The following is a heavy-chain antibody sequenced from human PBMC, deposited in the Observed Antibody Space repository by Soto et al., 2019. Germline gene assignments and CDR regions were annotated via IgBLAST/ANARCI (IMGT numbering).Heavy chain of an antibody. D-gene: IGHD5-18*01. CDR1: GFPFSNSV. J-gene: IGHJ4*02. V-gene: IGHV3-64D*06. Sequence: TGGSLRLSCSASGFPFSNSVMHWVRQAPGRGLEDLSAISSNGVSTYYADSVKGRFTISRDNSKNKLYLQLSSLRPEDTAIYYCMTVDTTMTEGRYFGYWGQGTLVTVSS. CDR3: MTVDTTMTEGRYFGY. CDR2: ISSNGVST.